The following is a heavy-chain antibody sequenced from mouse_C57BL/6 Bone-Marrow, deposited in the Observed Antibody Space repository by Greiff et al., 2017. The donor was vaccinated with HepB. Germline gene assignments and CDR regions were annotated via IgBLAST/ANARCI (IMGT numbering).Heavy chain of an antibody. D-gene: IGHD1-1*01. CDR2: INYDGSST. CDR3: ARDLYGSSYYYYAMDY. J-gene: IGHJ4*01. V-gene: IGHV5-16*01. CDR1: GFTFSDYY. Sequence: EVQVVESEGGLVQPGSSMKLSCTASGFTFSDYYMAWVRQVPEKGLEWVANINYDGSSTYYLDSLKSRFIISRDNAKNILYLQMSSLKSEDTATYYCARDLYGSSYYYYAMDYWGQGTSVTVSS.